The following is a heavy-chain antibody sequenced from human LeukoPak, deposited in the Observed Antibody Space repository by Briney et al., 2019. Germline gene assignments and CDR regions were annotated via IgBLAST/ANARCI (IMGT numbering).Heavy chain of an antibody. CDR2: MNSDGTFT. CDR3: ALVRGVIPKTNDAFDM. D-gene: IGHD3-10*01. CDR1: GFTFSSYW. V-gene: IGHV3-74*01. J-gene: IGHJ3*02. Sequence: GGSLRLSCVASGFTFSSYWMHWVRQAPRKGLMWVSRMNSDGTFTNYADSVKGRFTISRDNAKNTLYLQMNSLRAEDTAVYFCALVRGVIPKTNDAFDMWGQGTMVIVSS.